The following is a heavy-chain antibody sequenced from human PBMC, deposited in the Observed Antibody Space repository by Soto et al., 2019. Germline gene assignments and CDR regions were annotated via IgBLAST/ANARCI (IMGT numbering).Heavy chain of an antibody. CDR2: IYHSGSI. CDR3: ARTERGYSSAFDY. Sequence: QVHLQESGPGLVKPSGTLSLTCAVSGGSISSSNWWSWVRQPPEKGLEWIGEIYHSGSINYNPSLKSRDTISVDKSKNHFSLRLSSVTAADTAVYYCARTERGYSSAFDYWGQGTLVTVSS. J-gene: IGHJ4*02. D-gene: IGHD6-19*01. CDR1: GGSISSSNW. V-gene: IGHV4-4*02.